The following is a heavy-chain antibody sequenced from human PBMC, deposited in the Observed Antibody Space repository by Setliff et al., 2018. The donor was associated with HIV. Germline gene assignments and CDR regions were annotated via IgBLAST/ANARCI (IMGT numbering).Heavy chain of an antibody. Sequence: SETLSLTCAVSGYSISSGYYWGWIRQSPGKRLEWIGSLHYGGNTYYNSSLKSRVTISLDTSKNQLSLKLNSVTAADTAVYYCARDMTYYFDSSGSFGWFDPWGQGTLVTVSS. V-gene: IGHV4-38-2*02. CDR1: GYSISSGYY. CDR3: ARDMTYYFDSSGSFGWFDP. D-gene: IGHD3-22*01. CDR2: LHYGGNT. J-gene: IGHJ5*02.